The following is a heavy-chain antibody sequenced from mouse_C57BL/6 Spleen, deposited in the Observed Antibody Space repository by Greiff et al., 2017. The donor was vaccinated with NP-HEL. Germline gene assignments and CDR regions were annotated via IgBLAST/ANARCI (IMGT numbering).Heavy chain of an antibody. CDR2: IDPRSGNT. V-gene: IGHV1-69*01. Sequence: QVQLQQPGAELVMPGASVKLSCKASGYTFTSYWMHWVKQRPGQGLEWIGEIDPRSGNTYYNEKFKGKATLTADKSSSTAYMELRSLTSEDSAVYFCARGDYDGNYFDYWGQGTTLTVSS. CDR1: GYTFTSYW. J-gene: IGHJ2*01. D-gene: IGHD2-4*01. CDR3: ARGDYDGNYFDY.